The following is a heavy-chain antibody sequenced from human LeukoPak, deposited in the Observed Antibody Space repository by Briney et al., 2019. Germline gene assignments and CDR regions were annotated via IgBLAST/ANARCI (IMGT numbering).Heavy chain of an antibody. V-gene: IGHV4-59*01. D-gene: IGHD2-15*01. CDR2: IYYSGST. J-gene: IGHJ6*03. CDR1: GGSISSYY. CDR3: ARGGCSGGSCYSRYYYYYYMDV. Sequence: SETLSLTCTVSGGSISSYYWSWIRQPPGKGLEWIGYIYYSGSTNYNPSLKSRVTISVDTSKNQFSLKLSSVTAADTAVYYCARGGCSGGSCYSRYYYYYYMDVWGKGTTVTVSS.